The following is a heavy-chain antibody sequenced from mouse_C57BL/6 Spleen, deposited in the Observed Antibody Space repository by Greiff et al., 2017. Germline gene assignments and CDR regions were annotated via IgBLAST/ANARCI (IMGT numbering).Heavy chain of an antibody. D-gene: IGHD1-1*01. V-gene: IGHV7-3*01. CDR1: GFTFTDYY. J-gene: IGHJ2*01. CDR3: ARPTSSYGDFDY. Sequence: EVQVVESGGGLVQPGGSLSLSCAASGFTFTDYYMSWVRQPPGKALEWLGFIRNKANGYTTEYSASVKGRFTISRDNSQSILYLQMNALGAEDSATYYCARPTSSYGDFDYWGQGTTLTVSS. CDR2: IRNKANGYTT.